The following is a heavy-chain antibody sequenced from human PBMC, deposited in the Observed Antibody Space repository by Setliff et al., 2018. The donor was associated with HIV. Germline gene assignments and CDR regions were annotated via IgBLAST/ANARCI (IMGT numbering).Heavy chain of an antibody. Sequence: PSETLSLTCTVSGDSINSGTYYWRWIRQPAGKGLEWIGRLHLSGDTNYNPSLKSRVTMSIDTSKNQFSLKLSSVTAADTAVYYCARDNSYYYGSGSHYWYGMDVWGQGTTVTVSS. CDR3: ARDNSYYYGSGSHYWYGMDV. V-gene: IGHV4-61*02. D-gene: IGHD3-10*01. CDR1: GDSINSGTYY. J-gene: IGHJ6*01. CDR2: LHLSGDT.